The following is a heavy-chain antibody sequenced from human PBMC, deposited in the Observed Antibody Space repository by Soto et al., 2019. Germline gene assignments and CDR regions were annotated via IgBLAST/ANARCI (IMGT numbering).Heavy chain of an antibody. D-gene: IGHD1-1*01. V-gene: IGHV1-69*12. CDR2: IIPIFPTP. CDR1: GGTFRTNA. Sequence: QVQLVQSGAEVKKPGSSVKISCKASGGTFRTNAFSWVRQAPGQGLEWMGGIIPIFPTPDYAQKFQSRVTSTADXPXTXTXXELSSLRSEDTAIYYCARDKDRLQLGGNYYYIMDVWGQGTTVTVSS. CDR3: ARDKDRLQLGGNYYYIMDV. J-gene: IGHJ6*02.